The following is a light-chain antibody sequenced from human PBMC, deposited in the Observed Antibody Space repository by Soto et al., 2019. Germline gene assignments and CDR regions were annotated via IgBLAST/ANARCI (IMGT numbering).Light chain of an antibody. V-gene: IGLV2-11*01. CDR3: CSYAGTYIYI. CDR1: SSDVGAYNY. CDR2: DVS. J-gene: IGLJ1*01. Sequence: QSALTQPRSVSGSPGQSVTISCTGISSDVGAYNYVSWYQQHPGKAPKVMIFDVSKRPSGVPDRFSGSKSGNTASLTISGLQAEDEADYYCCSYAGTYIYILGTGTKLTVL.